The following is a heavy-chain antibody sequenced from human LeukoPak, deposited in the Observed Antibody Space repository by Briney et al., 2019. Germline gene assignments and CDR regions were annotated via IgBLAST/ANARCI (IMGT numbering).Heavy chain of an antibody. J-gene: IGHJ5*02. Sequence: GGSLRLSCAASGFTFSSYGMHWVPQAPGKGLEGGAVIWYDGSNKYYADSVKGRFTISRDNSKNTLYLQMNSLRAEDTAVYYCARGFGYSYGSSSYNWFDPWGQGTLVTVSS. D-gene: IGHD5-18*01. CDR3: ARGFGYSYGSSSYNWFDP. CDR2: IWYDGSNK. V-gene: IGHV3-33*01. CDR1: GFTFSSYG.